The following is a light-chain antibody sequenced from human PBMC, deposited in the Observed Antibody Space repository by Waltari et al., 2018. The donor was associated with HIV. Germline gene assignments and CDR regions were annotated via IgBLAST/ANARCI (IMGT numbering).Light chain of an antibody. J-gene: IGLJ1*01. V-gene: IGLV1-40*01. CDR1: SSNIGAGYN. CDR2: GNN. CDR3: QSHDSSLSGYV. Sequence: QSVLTPPPSVSGAPGQRVTISCTGSSSNIGAGYNVHWYQKLPGPAPKPLIYGNNNRPSGVPDRVSGSKSSTSASLAITGLQAEDEADYHCQSHDSSLSGYVFGTGTKVTVL.